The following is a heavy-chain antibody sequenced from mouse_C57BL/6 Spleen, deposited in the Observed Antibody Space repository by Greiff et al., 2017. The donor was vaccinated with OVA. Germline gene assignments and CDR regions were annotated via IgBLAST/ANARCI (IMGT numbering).Heavy chain of an antibody. J-gene: IGHJ4*01. D-gene: IGHD1-1*01. CDR1: GYTFTSYW. Sequence: QVQLKQPGAELVKPGASVKLSCKASGYTFTSYWMQWVKQRPGQGLEWIGEIDPSDSYTNYNQKFKGKATLTVDTSSSTAYMQLSSLTSEDSAVYYCARSNYYGSSSYYAMDYWGQGTSVTVSS. V-gene: IGHV1-50*01. CDR2: IDPSDSYT. CDR3: ARSNYYGSSSYYAMDY.